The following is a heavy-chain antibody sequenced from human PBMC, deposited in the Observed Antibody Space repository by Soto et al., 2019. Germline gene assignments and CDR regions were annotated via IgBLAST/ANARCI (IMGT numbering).Heavy chain of an antibody. D-gene: IGHD2-15*01. V-gene: IGHV1-69*01. CDR3: ARSSGCSQDYYQFGMVV. J-gene: IGHJ6*02. CDR2: IISILGGP. CDR1: GGTFSSFS. Sequence: QVQLVQSGAEVKKPGSSVKVSCKASGGTFSSFSFSWVRQAPGQGLEWMGGIISILGGPNYAQTFQGRVTITADEYTSTVYMEMSSLRSDATAVYYCARSSGCSQDYYQFGMVVWGQGTTVTVSS.